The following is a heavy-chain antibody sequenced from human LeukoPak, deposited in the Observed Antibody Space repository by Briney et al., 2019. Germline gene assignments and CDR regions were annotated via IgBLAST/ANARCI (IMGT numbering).Heavy chain of an antibody. CDR3: AKDRIYGAIDY. D-gene: IGHD4/OR15-4a*01. CDR2: ISCSGGST. CDR1: GFTFSSYA. Sequence: GGSLRLSSAASGFTFSSYAMSWVGQAPGKGREWVSAISCSGGSTYHADSVKGPFTISSDNSKNTMYLQMNSLRAEDTAVYYCAKDRIYGAIDYWGQGTLVTVSS. V-gene: IGHV3-23*01. J-gene: IGHJ4*02.